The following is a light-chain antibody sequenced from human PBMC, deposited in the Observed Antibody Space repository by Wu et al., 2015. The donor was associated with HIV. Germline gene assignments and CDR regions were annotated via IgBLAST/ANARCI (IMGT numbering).Light chain of an antibody. CDR2: GAS. V-gene: IGKV1-12*01. CDR3: QQRGDWPGVT. Sequence: DIQMTQSPSSVSASVGDTVTIACRASQSISNWLAWFQQKPGKAPNLLVYGASNLQTDVPLRFSGTRSGTDFTLTITSLQPEDSAVYFCQQRGDWPGVTFGPGTKVEIK. J-gene: IGKJ3*01. CDR1: QSISNW.